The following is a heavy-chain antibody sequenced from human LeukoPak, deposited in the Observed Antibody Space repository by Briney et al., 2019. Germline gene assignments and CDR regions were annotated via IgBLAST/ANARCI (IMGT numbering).Heavy chain of an antibody. CDR1: GYNFTNYW. CDR3: TRVLYSSAWTYYFDY. D-gene: IGHD6-19*01. Sequence: GESLKISCKGSGYNFTNYWIGWVRQMPGKGLEWLGIIYPGDSDTTYSPSFRGQVTMSADKSISTAFLQWNSLKASDSAMYFCTRVLYSSAWTYYFDYWGLGTPVTVSS. V-gene: IGHV5-51*01. J-gene: IGHJ4*01. CDR2: IYPGDSDT.